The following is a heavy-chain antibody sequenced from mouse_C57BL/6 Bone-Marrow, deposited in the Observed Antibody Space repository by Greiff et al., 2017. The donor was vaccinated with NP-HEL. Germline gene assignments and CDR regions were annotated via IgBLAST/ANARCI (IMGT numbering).Heavy chain of an antibody. Sequence: QVQLQQPGAELVMPGASVKLSCKASGYTFTSYWMHWVKQRPGQGLEWIGEIDPSDSYTNYNQKFKGKSTLTVDKSSSTAYMPLSSLTSEDSAVYYCARREDSSGYVDYWGQGTSVTVSS. V-gene: IGHV1-69*01. J-gene: IGHJ4*01. D-gene: IGHD3-2*02. CDR2: IDPSDSYT. CDR1: GYTFTSYW. CDR3: ARREDSSGYVDY.